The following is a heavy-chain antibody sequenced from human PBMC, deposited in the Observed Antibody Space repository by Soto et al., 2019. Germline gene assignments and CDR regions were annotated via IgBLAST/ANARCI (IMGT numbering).Heavy chain of an antibody. CDR3: AKKVNSGPGSQYFDY. CDR1: GFSFSSYS. D-gene: IGHD3-10*01. J-gene: IGHJ4*02. V-gene: IGHV3-23*01. Sequence: LRLSCAASGFSFSSYSMSWVRQAPGKGLEWVSGFRTGGDDGTTYYADSVKGRFTISRDNSKNTLFLQMNSLRVEDTGIYYCAKKVNSGPGSQYFDYWGQGTLVTVSS. CDR2: FRTGGDDGTT.